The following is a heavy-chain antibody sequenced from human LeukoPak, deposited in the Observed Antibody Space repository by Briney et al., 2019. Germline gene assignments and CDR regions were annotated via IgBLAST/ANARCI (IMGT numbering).Heavy chain of an antibody. CDR1: GGSSSGYY. CDR3: ARGYGSGSYFVY. V-gene: IGHV4-34*01. Sequence: SETLSLTCAVYGGSSSGYYWSWIRQPPGKGLEWIGEINHSGSTNQNPSLKSRVTISIDTSKNQFSLKLSSVTAADTAVYYCARGYGSGSYFVYWGQGTLVTVSS. CDR2: INHSGST. J-gene: IGHJ4*02. D-gene: IGHD3-10*01.